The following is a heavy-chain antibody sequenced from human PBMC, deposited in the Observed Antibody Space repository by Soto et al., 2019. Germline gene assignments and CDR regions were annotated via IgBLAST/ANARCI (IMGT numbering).Heavy chain of an antibody. J-gene: IGHJ4*02. D-gene: IGHD3-16*02. CDR2: MNPNSGIT. CDR3: ASTFGGVIVNLDS. Sequence: SVKVSCQASGYTFNTYDVAWVRQATGQGLEWMGWMNPNSGITGYAPNFQGRVTMTRDTSISTAYMELSSLRSEDTAVYFCASTFGGVIVNLDSWGQGTLVTVSS. CDR1: GYTFNTYD. V-gene: IGHV1-8*01.